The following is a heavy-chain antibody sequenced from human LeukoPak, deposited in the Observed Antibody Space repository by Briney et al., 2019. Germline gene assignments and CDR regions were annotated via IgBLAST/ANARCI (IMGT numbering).Heavy chain of an antibody. V-gene: IGHV3-66*01. CDR1: GFTVSSEY. CDR3: ARGVSTVNYFDY. D-gene: IGHD4-17*01. Sequence: PGGSLRLSCAASGFTVSSEYMSWVRQAPGKGLEWVSVIYSGGSTYYADSVRGRFTISRDNSKNTLYLQMNSLRAEDTAVYYCARGVSTVNYFDYWGQGTLVTVS. J-gene: IGHJ4*02. CDR2: IYSGGST.